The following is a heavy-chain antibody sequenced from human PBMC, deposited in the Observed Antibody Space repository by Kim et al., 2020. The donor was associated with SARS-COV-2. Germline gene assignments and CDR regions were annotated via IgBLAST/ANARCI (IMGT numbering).Heavy chain of an antibody. Sequence: GESLKISCKGSGYSFTNYWIGWLRQMPGKGLGWMGIIYPVDSETRYSPSFQGQVTISADTSISTAYLQWRSLKASDRALYYFARRGDGDDFSAMDVWGQGTKVTVSS. D-gene: IGHD4-17*01. J-gene: IGHJ6*02. CDR3: ARRGDGDDFSAMDV. V-gene: IGHV5-51*01. CDR1: GYSFTNYW. CDR2: IYPVDSET.